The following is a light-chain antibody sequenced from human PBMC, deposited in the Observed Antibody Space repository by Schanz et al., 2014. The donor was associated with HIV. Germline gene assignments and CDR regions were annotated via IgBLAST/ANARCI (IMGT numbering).Light chain of an antibody. V-gene: IGKV2-28*01. CDR3: MQSLQTPWT. Sequence: DIVMTQSPLSLPVTPGEPASISCRSSQSLLHSNGYNYLSWYLQKPGQSPQLLIYLNSDRASGVPARFSGSGSDTDFTLRISRVEAEDFGIYYCMQSLQTPWTFGQGTKVEIK. J-gene: IGKJ1*01. CDR2: LNS. CDR1: QSLLHSNGYNY.